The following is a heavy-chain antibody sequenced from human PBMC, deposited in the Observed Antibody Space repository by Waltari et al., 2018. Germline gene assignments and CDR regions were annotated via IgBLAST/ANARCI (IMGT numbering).Heavy chain of an antibody. CDR3: ARKAMVRGVDY. CDR1: GGSISSGSYY. CDR2: IYTSGST. J-gene: IGHJ4*02. V-gene: IGHV4-61*02. Sequence: QVQLQESGPGLVKPSQTLSLTCTVSGGSISSGSYYWSWIRQPAGKGLEWIGRIYTSGSTNYNPSLKSRVTISVDTSKNQFSLKLSSVTAADTAVYYCARKAMVRGVDYWGQGTLVTVSS. D-gene: IGHD3-10*01.